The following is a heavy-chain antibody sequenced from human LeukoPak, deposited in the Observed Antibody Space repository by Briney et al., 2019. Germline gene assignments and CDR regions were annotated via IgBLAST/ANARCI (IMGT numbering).Heavy chain of an antibody. Sequence: PSETLSLTCTVSGGSISSYYWSWIRQPPGKGLEWIGYIYYTGSTNNNPSLKSRVTISVDTSKNQFSLKLSSVTAADTAVYYCATNYYDSSGYDYWGQGTLVTVSS. D-gene: IGHD3-22*01. CDR2: IYYTGST. V-gene: IGHV4-59*08. CDR3: ATNYYDSSGYDY. CDR1: GGSISSYY. J-gene: IGHJ4*02.